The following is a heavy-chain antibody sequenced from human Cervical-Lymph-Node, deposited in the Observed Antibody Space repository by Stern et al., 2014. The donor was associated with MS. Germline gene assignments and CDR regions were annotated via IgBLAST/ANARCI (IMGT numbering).Heavy chain of an antibody. CDR3: AREIVVVAATTYYYYGMDV. Sequence: VQLVESGAEVKKPGSSVKVSCKASGGTFSSYAISWVRQAPGQGLEWMGGIIPIFGTANYAQKFQGRVTITADESTSTAYMELSSLRSEDTAVYYCAREIVVVAATTYYYYGMDVWGQGTTVTVSS. D-gene: IGHD2-15*01. CDR1: GGTFSSYA. J-gene: IGHJ6*02. CDR2: IIPIFGTA. V-gene: IGHV1-69*01.